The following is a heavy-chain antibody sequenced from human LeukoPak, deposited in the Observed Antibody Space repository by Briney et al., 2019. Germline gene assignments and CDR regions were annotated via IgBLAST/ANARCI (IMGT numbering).Heavy chain of an antibody. Sequence: TGGSLRLSCAASGFTFSNYAMTWVRQAPGKGLEWVSAISGSGDSTYYADSVKGRFTISRDNSKNILDLQMNSLRAEDTALYYCAKKGSHCSGVGCYSVDYYYYMDVWGKGTTVTVSS. CDR1: GFTFSNYA. CDR3: AKKGSHCSGVGCYSVDYYYYMDV. CDR2: ISGSGDST. V-gene: IGHV3-23*01. J-gene: IGHJ6*03. D-gene: IGHD2-15*01.